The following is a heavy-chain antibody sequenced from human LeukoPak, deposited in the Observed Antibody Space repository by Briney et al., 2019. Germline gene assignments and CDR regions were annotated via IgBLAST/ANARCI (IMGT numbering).Heavy chain of an antibody. CDR1: GYTFTGYY. V-gene: IGHV1-2*02. D-gene: IGHD2-2*01. Sequence: ASVKVSCKASGYTFTGYYMHWVRQAPGQGLEWMGWINPNSGGTNYAQKFQGRVTMTRDTSISTAYMELSRLRSDDTAVYYCARGPYCRSTSCPYYLDVWGKGTTVTVSS. CDR3: ARGPYCRSTSCPYYLDV. CDR2: INPNSGGT. J-gene: IGHJ6*03.